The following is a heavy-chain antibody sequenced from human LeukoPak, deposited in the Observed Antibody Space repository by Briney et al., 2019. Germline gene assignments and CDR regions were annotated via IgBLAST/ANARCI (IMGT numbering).Heavy chain of an antibody. D-gene: IGHD3-22*01. CDR1: GFTFDDYA. CDR3: ARDDTHSDTSGSFYDAFDI. V-gene: IGHV3-9*01. Sequence: PGRSLRLSCAASGFTFDDYAMHWVRQAPGKGLEWVSGISWNSGSIGYADSVKGRFTISRDNAKNSLYLQMNSLRVEDTAVYYCARDDTHSDTSGSFYDAFDIWGQGTMVTVSS. J-gene: IGHJ3*02. CDR2: ISWNSGSI.